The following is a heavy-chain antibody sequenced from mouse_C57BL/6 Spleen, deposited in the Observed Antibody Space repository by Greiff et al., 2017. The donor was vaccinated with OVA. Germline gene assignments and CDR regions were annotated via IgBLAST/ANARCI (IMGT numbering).Heavy chain of an antibody. CDR3: ASHYYGSSCGWFAD. Sequence: VQLQQSGPELVKPGASVKIPCKASGYTFTDYNMDWVKQSHGKSLEWIGDINPNNGGTIYNQKFKGKATLTVDKSSSTAYMELRSLTAEDTAVYYGASHYYGSSCGWFADWGQGTLVTVSA. D-gene: IGHD1-1*01. V-gene: IGHV1-18*01. CDR2: INPNNGGT. CDR1: GYTFTDYN. J-gene: IGHJ3*01.